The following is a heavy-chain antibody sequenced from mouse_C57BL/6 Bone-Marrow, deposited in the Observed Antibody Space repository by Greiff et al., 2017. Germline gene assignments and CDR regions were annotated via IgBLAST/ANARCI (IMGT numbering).Heavy chain of an antibody. CDR2: IYPRSGNT. V-gene: IGHV1-81*01. CDR1: GYTFTSYG. Sequence: QVQLKQSGAELARPGASVKLSCKASGYTFTSYGISWVKQRTGQGLEWIGEIYPRSGNTYYNEKFKGKATLTADKSSSTAYMELRSLTSEDSAVYCGARRRRGGPLFDYWGQGTTLTVSS. J-gene: IGHJ2*01. CDR3: ARRRRGGPLFDY.